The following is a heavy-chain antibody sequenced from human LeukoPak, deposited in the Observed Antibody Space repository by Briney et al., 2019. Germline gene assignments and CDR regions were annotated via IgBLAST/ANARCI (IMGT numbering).Heavy chain of an antibody. D-gene: IGHD3-3*01. Sequence: ASVKVSCKASGGTFSGYAISWVRQAPGQGLEWMGGIIPIFGTANYAQKFQGRVTITADESTSTAYMELSSLRSEGTAVYYCARDRNFWSGPNWFDPWGQGTLVTVSS. J-gene: IGHJ5*02. CDR1: GGTFSGYA. CDR2: IIPIFGTA. V-gene: IGHV1-69*13. CDR3: ARDRNFWSGPNWFDP.